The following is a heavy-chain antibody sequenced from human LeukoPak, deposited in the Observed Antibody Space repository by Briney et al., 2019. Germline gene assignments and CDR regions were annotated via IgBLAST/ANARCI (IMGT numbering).Heavy chain of an antibody. CDR2: IYPGDSDT. CDR1: GYSFTTYW. V-gene: IGHV5-51*01. J-gene: IGHJ4*02. Sequence: GESLKISCKGSGYSFTTYWIGWVRQMPGKGLEWMGIIYPGDSDTRYSPSFQGQVTISADKSISTAYLQWSSLKASDTAMYYCARLKEWFGEPILNYFDYWGQGTLVTVSS. D-gene: IGHD3-10*01. CDR3: ARLKEWFGEPILNYFDY.